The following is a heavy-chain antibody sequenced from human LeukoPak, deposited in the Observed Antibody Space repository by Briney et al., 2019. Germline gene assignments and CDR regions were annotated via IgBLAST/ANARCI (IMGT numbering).Heavy chain of an antibody. J-gene: IGHJ3*01. Sequence: SETLSLTCARYAGSFSGYYWSWIRQPPGKGLEWIGEINHSGSTNYNPSLKSRVTISVDTSKNQFSLKLSSVTTADTAVYYCARVSFSRTSCPRREALDVWGQGTMVTVSS. V-gene: IGHV4-34*01. CDR1: AGSFSGYY. D-gene: IGHD2-2*01. CDR3: ARVSFSRTSCPRREALDV. CDR2: INHSGST.